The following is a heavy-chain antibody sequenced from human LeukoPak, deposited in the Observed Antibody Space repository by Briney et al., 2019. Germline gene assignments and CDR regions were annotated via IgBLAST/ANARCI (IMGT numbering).Heavy chain of an antibody. CDR1: GGSISSYY. CDR3: ARLTTIVVVPAAHDAFDI. Sequence: SETLSLTCTVSGGSISSYYWSWIRQPPGKGLEWIGYIYYSGSTNYNPSLKSRVTISVDTSKNRFSLKLSSVTAADTAVYYCARLTTIVVVPAAHDAFDIWGQGTMVTVSS. J-gene: IGHJ3*02. V-gene: IGHV4-59*01. CDR2: IYYSGST. D-gene: IGHD2-2*01.